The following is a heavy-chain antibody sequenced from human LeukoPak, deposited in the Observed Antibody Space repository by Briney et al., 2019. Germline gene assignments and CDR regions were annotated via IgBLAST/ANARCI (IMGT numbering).Heavy chain of an antibody. D-gene: IGHD2-15*01. CDR1: GYTFTSYY. CDR3: ARGRAEYCSGGSCFWWPSATSNYFDY. CDR2: INPSGGST. V-gene: IGHV1-46*01. J-gene: IGHJ4*02. Sequence: PEASVKVSCKASGYTFTSYYMHWVRQAPGQGLEWMGIINPSGGSTSYAQKFQGRVTMTRDTSTSTVYMELSSLRSEDTAVYYCARGRAEYCSGGSCFWWPSATSNYFDYWGQGTLVTVSS.